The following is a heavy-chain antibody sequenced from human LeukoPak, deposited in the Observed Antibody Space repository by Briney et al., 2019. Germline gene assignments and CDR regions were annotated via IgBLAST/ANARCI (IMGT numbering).Heavy chain of an antibody. Sequence: SETLSLTCTVSGGSIRSSSYYWRWLRQPPGRGLEWLASIYHSGSTYYNPSLRSRVTISLDTSKNQFSLKLSSVTAADTAVYYCARGKNLADYWGQGTLVTVSS. CDR1: GGSIRSSSYY. J-gene: IGHJ4*02. CDR2: IYHSGST. CDR3: ARGKNLADY. V-gene: IGHV4-39*07.